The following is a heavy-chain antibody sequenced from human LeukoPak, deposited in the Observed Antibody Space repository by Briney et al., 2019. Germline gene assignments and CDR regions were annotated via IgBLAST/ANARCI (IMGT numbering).Heavy chain of an antibody. J-gene: IGHJ4*02. Sequence: ASVKVSCKASGYTFTSYYMHWVRQAPGQGLEWMGWINPNSGGTNYAQKFQGRVTMTRDTSISTAYMELSRLRSDDTAVYYCARDPPWGSGLFDYWGQGTLVTVSS. CDR1: GYTFTSYY. CDR2: INPNSGGT. CDR3: ARDPPWGSGLFDY. V-gene: IGHV1-2*02. D-gene: IGHD7-27*01.